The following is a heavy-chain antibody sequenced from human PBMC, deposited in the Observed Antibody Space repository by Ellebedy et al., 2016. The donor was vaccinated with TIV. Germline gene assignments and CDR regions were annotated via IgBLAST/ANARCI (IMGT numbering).Heavy chain of an antibody. J-gene: IGHJ3*02. CDR1: GGTFSSYA. CDR3: ATERHVEMATILTDAFDI. V-gene: IGHV1-69*04. CDR2: IIPILAIA. D-gene: IGHD5-24*01. Sequence: AASVKVSCKASGGTFSSYAISWVRQAPGQGLEWMGRIIPILAIADYAQKFQGRVTITADKSTSTAYLGLSSLRSEDTAVYYCATERHVEMATILTDAFDIWGQGTMVTVSS.